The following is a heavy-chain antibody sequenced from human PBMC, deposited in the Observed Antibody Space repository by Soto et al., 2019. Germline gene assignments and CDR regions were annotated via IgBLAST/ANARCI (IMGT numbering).Heavy chain of an antibody. V-gene: IGHV3-30*18. Sequence: PGGSLRLSCAASGFTFSSYGMHWVRQAPGKGLEWVAVISYDGSNKYYADSVKGRFTISRDNSKNTLYLQMNSLRAEDTAVYYCAKDGGCSGGSCYPYYYYMDVWGKGTTVTVSS. CDR1: GFTFSSYG. J-gene: IGHJ6*03. CDR2: ISYDGSNK. D-gene: IGHD2-15*01. CDR3: AKDGGCSGGSCYPYYYYMDV.